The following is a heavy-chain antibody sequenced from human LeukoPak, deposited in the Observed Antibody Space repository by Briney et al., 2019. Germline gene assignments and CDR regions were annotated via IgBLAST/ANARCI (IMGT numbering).Heavy chain of an antibody. CDR2: IYTSGSS. CDR3: ARDRWNSYGEVDY. V-gene: IGHV4-61*09. Sequence: SQTLSLTCTVSGGSISSGSYDWYWIRQPAGKGLEWIGHIYTSGSSNYSPSLKSRVTISVDTSKNQFSLKLSSVTDADTAVYYCARDRWNSYGEVDYWGQGTLVTVSS. D-gene: IGHD5-18*01. J-gene: IGHJ4*02. CDR1: GGSISSGSYD.